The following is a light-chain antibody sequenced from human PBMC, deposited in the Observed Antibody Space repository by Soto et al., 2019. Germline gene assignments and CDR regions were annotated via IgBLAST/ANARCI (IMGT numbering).Light chain of an antibody. J-gene: IGLJ2*01. CDR1: SGHSSYI. Sequence: QLVLTQSSSASASLGSSVKLTCTLSSGHSSYIIAWHQQQPGKATRYLMKLEGSGSYNKGSGVPDRFSGSSSGADRYLTISNLQFEDEADYYCETWDSNPRVFGGGTQLTVL. V-gene: IGLV4-60*02. CDR2: LEGSGSY. CDR3: ETWDSNPRV.